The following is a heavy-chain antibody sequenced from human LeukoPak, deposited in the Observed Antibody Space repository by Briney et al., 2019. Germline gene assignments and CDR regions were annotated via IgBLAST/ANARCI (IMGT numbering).Heavy chain of an antibody. V-gene: IGHV1-2*02. CDR2: INPNSGGT. D-gene: IGHD3-16*01. CDR3: ARKPRRAFGWFDP. Sequence: ASVKVSCKASVYTFTGYYMHWVRQAPGQGLEWMGWINPNSGGTNYAQKFQGRVTMTRDTSISTAYMELSRLRSDDTAVYYCARKPRRAFGWFDPWGQGTLVTVSS. J-gene: IGHJ5*02. CDR1: VYTFTGYY.